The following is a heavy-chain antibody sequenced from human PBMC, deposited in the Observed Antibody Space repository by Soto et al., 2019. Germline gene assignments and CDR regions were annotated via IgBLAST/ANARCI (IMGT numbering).Heavy chain of an antibody. CDR1: GASMSDYY. V-gene: IGHV4-59*01. CDR2: LHYSGSA. Sequence: SETLSLTCTVSGASMSDYYGSWIRQSPGKGLEHIGYLHYSGSANYNPSLKSRVTISMDTSKNQFSLNLNSVTAADTAICYCARSGHTFAGVVWGQGIPVTVSS. J-gene: IGHJ4*02. D-gene: IGHD3-16*01. CDR3: ARSGHTFAGVV.